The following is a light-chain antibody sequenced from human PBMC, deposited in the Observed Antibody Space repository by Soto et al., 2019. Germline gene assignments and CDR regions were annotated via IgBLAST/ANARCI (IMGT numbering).Light chain of an antibody. Sequence: QSALTQPPSASGSPGQSVRISCTGTRRDVGGYNYVAWYQQHPGKAPKLIIYEVSNRPSGVSNRFSGSKSGNTASLTISGLQAEDEADYYCSSYTSSSHVVFGGGTQLTVL. V-gene: IGLV2-14*01. CDR2: EVS. CDR3: SSYTSSSHVV. J-gene: IGLJ2*01. CDR1: RRDVGGYNY.